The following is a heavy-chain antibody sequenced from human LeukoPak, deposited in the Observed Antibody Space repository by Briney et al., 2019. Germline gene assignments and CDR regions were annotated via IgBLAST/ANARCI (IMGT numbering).Heavy chain of an antibody. D-gene: IGHD1-26*01. Sequence: SETLSLTCTVSGYSISSGYYWGWIRQPPGKGLEWIGSIYHSGSTYYNPSLKSRVTISLDTSKNQFSLKLSSVTAADTAFYYCARDTVGATFPGAFDIWGQGTMVTVSS. V-gene: IGHV4-38-2*02. J-gene: IGHJ3*02. CDR3: ARDTVGATFPGAFDI. CDR1: GYSISSGYY. CDR2: IYHSGST.